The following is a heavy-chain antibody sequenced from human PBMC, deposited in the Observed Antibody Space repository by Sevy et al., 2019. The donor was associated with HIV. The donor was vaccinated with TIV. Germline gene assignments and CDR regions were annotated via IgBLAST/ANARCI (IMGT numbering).Heavy chain of an antibody. J-gene: IGHJ4*02. V-gene: IGHV1-24*01. CDR1: GYTLTELS. CDR2: FDPEDGET. Sequence: ASVKVSCKVSGYTLTELSMHWVRQAPGKGLEWMGGFDPEDGETIYAQKFQGRVTMTEDTSTDTAYMELSSLRSEDTAVYYSATDSLGSGSYPFDYWGQGTLVTVSS. D-gene: IGHD3-10*01. CDR3: ATDSLGSGSYPFDY.